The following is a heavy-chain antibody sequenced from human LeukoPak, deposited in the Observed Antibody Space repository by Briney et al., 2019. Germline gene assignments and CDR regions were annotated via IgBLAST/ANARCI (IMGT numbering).Heavy chain of an antibody. CDR2: IYYSGST. CDR1: AGSIISGYYY. V-gene: IGHV4-30-4*01. J-gene: IGHJ4*02. CDR3: AREESGTSSFDY. D-gene: IGHD1-26*01. Sequence: SETLSLTCTVSAGSIISGYYYWSWIRQPPGKGLEWIGYIYYSGSTYYNPSLKSRVTISVDTSKNQFSLKLSSVTAADTAVYYCAREESGTSSFDYWGQGALVTVSS.